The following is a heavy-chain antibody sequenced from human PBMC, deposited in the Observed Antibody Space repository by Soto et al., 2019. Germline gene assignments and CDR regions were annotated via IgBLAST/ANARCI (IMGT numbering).Heavy chain of an antibody. V-gene: IGHV3-23*01. CDR2: ISGSGGST. CDR3: ARHGVTMVRGVSLGFDY. Sequence: PGGSLRLSCAASGFTFSSYAMSWVRQAPGKGLEWVSAISGSGGSTYYADSVKGRFTISRDNSKNTLYLQMNSLRAEDTAVYYCARHGVTMVRGVSLGFDYWGQGTLVTVSS. J-gene: IGHJ4*02. CDR1: GFTFSSYA. D-gene: IGHD3-10*01.